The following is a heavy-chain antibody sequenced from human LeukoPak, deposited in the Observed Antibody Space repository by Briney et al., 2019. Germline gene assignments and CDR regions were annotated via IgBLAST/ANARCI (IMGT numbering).Heavy chain of an antibody. Sequence: GGSLRLSCAASGFTFTKYWMTWVRQAPGKGLEWVGNIKQDGSDKNYMDSVKGRFTISRNNAKNSLYLQMSSLRAEDTAVYYCAGPLGSPFFHHWGQGTLVTVSS. J-gene: IGHJ1*01. CDR3: AGPLGSPFFHH. CDR2: IKQDGSDK. CDR1: GFTFTKYW. D-gene: IGHD7-27*01. V-gene: IGHV3-7*01.